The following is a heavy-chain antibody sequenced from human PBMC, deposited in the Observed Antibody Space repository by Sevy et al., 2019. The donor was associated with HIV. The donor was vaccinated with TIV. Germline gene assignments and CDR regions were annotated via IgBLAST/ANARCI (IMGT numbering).Heavy chain of an antibody. Sequence: GGSLRLSCVASGFTFSTYAMSWVRQAPGKGLEWVSAISGSGGSTYYADSVKGRFTISRDKSKNTLYLQLNSLRVEDTAVVYCAKGDSTFYGLDVWGQGTTVTVSS. D-gene: IGHD3-3*02. CDR3: AKGDSTFYGLDV. CDR2: ISGSGGST. V-gene: IGHV3-23*01. CDR1: GFTFSTYA. J-gene: IGHJ6*02.